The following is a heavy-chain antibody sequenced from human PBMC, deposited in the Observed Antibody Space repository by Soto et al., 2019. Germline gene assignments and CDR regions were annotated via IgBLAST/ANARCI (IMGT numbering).Heavy chain of an antibody. CDR1: GFTFSSYS. Sequence: GGSLRLSCAASGFTFSSYSMNWVRQAPGKGLEWVSSISSSSSYIYYADSVKGRFTISRDNAKNSLYLQMNSLRAEDTAVYYCARDPNDYGDPVGWFDPWGKGTLVTVSS. J-gene: IGHJ5*02. V-gene: IGHV3-21*01. CDR3: ARDPNDYGDPVGWFDP. CDR2: ISSSSSYI. D-gene: IGHD4-17*01.